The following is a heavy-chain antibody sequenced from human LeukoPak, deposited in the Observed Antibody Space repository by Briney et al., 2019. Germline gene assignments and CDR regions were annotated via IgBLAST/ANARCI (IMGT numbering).Heavy chain of an antibody. D-gene: IGHD1-26*01. V-gene: IGHV5-51*01. CDR3: ARQGESVGATKGFDY. CDR2: IYPGDSDT. CDR1: GYSFTSYW. Sequence: GESLKISCKGSGYSFTSYWIGWVRQMPGKVLEWMGIIYPGDSDTRYSPSFQGQVTISADKSISTAYLQWSSLKASDTAMYYCARQGESVGATKGFDYWGQGTLVTVSS. J-gene: IGHJ4*02.